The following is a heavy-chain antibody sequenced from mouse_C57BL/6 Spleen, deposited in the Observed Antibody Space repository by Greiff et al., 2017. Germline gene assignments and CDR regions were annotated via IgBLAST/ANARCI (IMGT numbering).Heavy chain of an antibody. CDR3: AISGYYFDY. CDR1: GYSITSGYY. V-gene: IGHV3-6*01. J-gene: IGHJ2*01. CDR2: ISYDGSN. D-gene: IGHD6-2*01. Sequence: EVKLLESGPGLVKPSPSLSLTCSVTGYSITSGYYWNWIRQFPGNKLEWMGYISYDGSNNYNPSLKNRISITRDTSKNQFFLKLNSVTTEDTATYCCAISGYYFDYWGQGTTLTVSS.